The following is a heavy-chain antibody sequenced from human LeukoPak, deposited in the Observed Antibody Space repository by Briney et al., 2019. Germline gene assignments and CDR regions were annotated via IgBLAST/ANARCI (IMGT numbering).Heavy chain of an antibody. D-gene: IGHD2-15*01. J-gene: IGHJ4*02. Sequence: PWETLSLTCTVSGDSITTYFSSWMRQPPGQGLEWFGYIYYTGNTNYKPSLKSRVTMSVDTSTNQFSLRLRSVTAADTAVYYCARGRVAYSAYYFDYWGRGTLVTVSS. CDR2: IYYTGNT. V-gene: IGHV4-59*01. CDR1: GDSITTYF. CDR3: ARGRVAYSAYYFDY.